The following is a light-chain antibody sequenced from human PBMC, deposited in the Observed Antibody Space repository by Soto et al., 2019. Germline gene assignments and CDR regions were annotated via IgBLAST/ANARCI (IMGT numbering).Light chain of an antibody. Sequence: QSALTQPASVSGSPGQLITISCTGTNSDIGGYNYVSWYQQHPGKAPKLMIYEVSNRPSGVSNRFSGSKSGNTASLTISGLQSADEADYYCSSYTTSTTLEFGGGTKLTVL. CDR2: EVS. J-gene: IGLJ3*02. CDR1: NSDIGGYNY. CDR3: SSYTTSTTLE. V-gene: IGLV2-14*01.